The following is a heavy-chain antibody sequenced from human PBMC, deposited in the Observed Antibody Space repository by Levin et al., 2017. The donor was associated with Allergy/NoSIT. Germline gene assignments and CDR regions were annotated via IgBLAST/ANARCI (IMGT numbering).Heavy chain of an antibody. J-gene: IGHJ4*02. V-gene: IGHV5-51*01. CDR3: ARVISSGWEYYLDY. CDR2: IYPGDSDT. Sequence: KGLEWMGIIYPGDSDTRYSPSFQGQVIISVDKSNSTAYLQWSSLKASDSAIYYCARVISSGWEYYLDYWGQGTLVTVSS. D-gene: IGHD6-19*01.